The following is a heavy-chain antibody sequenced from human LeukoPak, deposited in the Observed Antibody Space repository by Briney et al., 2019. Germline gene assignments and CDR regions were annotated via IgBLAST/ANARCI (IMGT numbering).Heavy chain of an antibody. V-gene: IGHV4-59*01. D-gene: IGHD6-13*01. CDR2: IYYSGST. CDR3: ARGSIAGGLGI. Sequence: SETLSLTCTVSGGSISSYYWSWIRQPPGKGLEWIGYIYYSGSTNYNPSLRSRVTISVDTSKNQFSLKLSSVTAADTAVYYCARGSIAGGLGIWGQGTMVTVSS. J-gene: IGHJ3*02. CDR1: GGSISSYY.